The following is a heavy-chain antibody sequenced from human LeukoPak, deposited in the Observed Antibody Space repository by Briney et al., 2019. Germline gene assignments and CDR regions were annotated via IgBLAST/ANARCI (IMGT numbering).Heavy chain of an antibody. CDR1: HDSFTSYY. Sequence: SETLSLTCSVSHDSFTSYYWNWIRQPPGKGLEWLGYIYSSGNTDYNPALKSRVTMSMDTSRNQFSLKLRSVTAADTAIYYCARDKGIAAQFDFWGQGMLVTVSS. D-gene: IGHD6-6*01. CDR3: ARDKGIAAQFDF. V-gene: IGHV4-59*01. J-gene: IGHJ4*02. CDR2: IYSSGNT.